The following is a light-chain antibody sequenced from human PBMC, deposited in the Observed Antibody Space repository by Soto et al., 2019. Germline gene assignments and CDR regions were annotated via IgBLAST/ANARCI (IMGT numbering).Light chain of an antibody. Sequence: DIQMTQSPSTLSASVGDRVTITCRASQSIGRFLAWYQHQPGKDPNLLIYDASTLESGVPSRFSGTGSGTEFTFSITSLQPEDFGTYYCQQCYMGWTFGQGTKVDIK. CDR2: DAS. V-gene: IGKV1-5*01. CDR1: QSIGRF. J-gene: IGKJ1*01. CDR3: QQCYMGWT.